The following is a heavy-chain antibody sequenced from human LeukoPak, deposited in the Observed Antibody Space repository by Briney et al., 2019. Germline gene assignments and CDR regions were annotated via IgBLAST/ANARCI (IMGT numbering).Heavy chain of an antibody. D-gene: IGHD2-2*01. J-gene: IGHJ6*03. CDR1: GFTFSSYA. CDR3: AKSGVYCSSTSCVYGAYYYYYMDV. V-gene: IGHV3-23*01. CDR2: ISGSGGST. Sequence: GGSLRLSCAASGFTFSSYAMSWVRQAPGKGLEWVSAISGSGGSTYYADSVKGRFTISRDNSKNTLYLQMNSLRAEDTAVYYCAKSGVYCSSTSCVYGAYYYYYMDVWGKGTTVTVSS.